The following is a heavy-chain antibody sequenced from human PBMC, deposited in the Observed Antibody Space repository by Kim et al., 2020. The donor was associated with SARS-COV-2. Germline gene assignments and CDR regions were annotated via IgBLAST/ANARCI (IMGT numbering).Heavy chain of an antibody. Sequence: ITYYADSVKGRFTISRDNSKDILDLQMNSLRAEDTALYFCTRGTVSAWYDFWGQGTLVTVSS. V-gene: IGHV3-23*05. CDR3: TRGTVSAWYDF. D-gene: IGHD2-2*01. CDR2: IT. J-gene: IGHJ5*01.